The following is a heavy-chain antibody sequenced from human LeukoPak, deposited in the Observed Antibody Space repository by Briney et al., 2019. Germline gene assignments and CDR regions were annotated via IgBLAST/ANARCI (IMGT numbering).Heavy chain of an antibody. CDR1: GYSISSGYF. J-gene: IGHJ6*03. V-gene: IGHV4-38-2*02. Sequence: SETLSLTCTVSGYSISSGYFWGWIRQPPGKGLEWIGSVHHSGSTYYNPSLKSRLTISVDTSKNQFSLKLSSVIAADTAVYYCARTTEGYCSSASCFGFSYSYYMDVWGKGTTVTISS. D-gene: IGHD2-2*01. CDR2: VHHSGST. CDR3: ARTTEGYCSSASCFGFSYSYYMDV.